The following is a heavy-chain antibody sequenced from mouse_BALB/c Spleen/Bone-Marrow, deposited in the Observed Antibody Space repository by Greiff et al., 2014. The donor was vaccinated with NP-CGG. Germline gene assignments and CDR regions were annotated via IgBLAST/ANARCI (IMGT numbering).Heavy chain of an antibody. CDR3: ARTSNPSMDY. Sequence: VKLVESGAELVRPGASVKLSCKTSGYIFTSYWIHWVQQRSGQGLEWIARIYPGTGSSYYNGKFKGKATLTADKSSSTAYMQLNSLKSEDSAVYFCARTSNPSMDYWGQGTSVTVSS. V-gene: IGHV1S132*01. J-gene: IGHJ4*01. CDR2: IYPGTGSS. D-gene: IGHD2-5*01. CDR1: GYIFTSYW.